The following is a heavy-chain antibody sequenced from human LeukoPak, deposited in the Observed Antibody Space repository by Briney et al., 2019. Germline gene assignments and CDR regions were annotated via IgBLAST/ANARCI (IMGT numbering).Heavy chain of an antibody. CDR3: ARDSRGSSGWYDYFDY. V-gene: IGHV1-24*01. D-gene: IGHD6-19*01. CDR2: FDPEDGET. CDR1: GYTLTELS. J-gene: IGHJ4*02. Sequence: GASVKVSCKVSGYTLTELSMHWVRQAPGKGLEWMGGFDPEDGETIYAQKFQGRVTMTEDTSTDTAYMELSSLRSDDTAVYYCARDSRGSSGWYDYFDYWGQGTLVTVSS.